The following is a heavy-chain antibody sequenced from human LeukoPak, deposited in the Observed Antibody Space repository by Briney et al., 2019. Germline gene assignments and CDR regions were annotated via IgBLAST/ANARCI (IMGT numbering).Heavy chain of an antibody. V-gene: IGHV3-53*01. Sequence: PGGSLRLSCAASGFTVSSNYMSWVRQAPGKGLEWVSVIYSGGSTYYADSVKGRSTISRDNSKNTLYLQMNSLRAEDTAVYYCARVDCSGGSCAGDYWGQGTLVTVSS. CDR3: ARVDCSGGSCAGDY. J-gene: IGHJ4*02. CDR1: GFTVSSNY. CDR2: IYSGGST. D-gene: IGHD2-15*01.